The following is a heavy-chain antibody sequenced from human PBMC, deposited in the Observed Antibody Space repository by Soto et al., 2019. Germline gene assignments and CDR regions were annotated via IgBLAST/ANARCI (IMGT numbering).Heavy chain of an antibody. CDR1: GFAFSGYP. D-gene: IGHD2-15*01. CDR2: ISGSGGST. CDR3: AKAYCSGGSCLNNWFDP. Sequence: GGSVRQSFVAAGFAFSGYPMSWVRQAPGKGKEWVSAISGSGGSTYYADSVKGRFTISRDNSKNTLYLQMNSLRAEDTAVYYCAKAYCSGGSCLNNWFDPWGQGTLVTVSS. J-gene: IGHJ5*02. V-gene: IGHV3-23*01.